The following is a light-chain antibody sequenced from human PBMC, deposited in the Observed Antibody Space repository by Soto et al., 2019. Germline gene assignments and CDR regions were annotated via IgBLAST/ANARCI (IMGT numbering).Light chain of an antibody. CDR2: ELA. CDR1: SSDVGAYDH. Sequence: QSALTQPPSASGSPGQSVTIPCTGTSSDVGAYDHVSWYQQHPGKAPKLIIYELAKRPAGVPDRFSGSKSGNTASLTVSGLQAEDEADYFCSSDAGDHNYVFDTGTKLTVL. CDR3: SSDAGDHNYV. J-gene: IGLJ1*01. V-gene: IGLV2-8*01.